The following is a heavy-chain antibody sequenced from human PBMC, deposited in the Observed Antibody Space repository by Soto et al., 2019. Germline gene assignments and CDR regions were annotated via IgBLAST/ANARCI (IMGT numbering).Heavy chain of an antibody. CDR2: MNPNSGNT. J-gene: IGHJ6*02. CDR1: GYTFTSYD. CDR3: ARVLSWASYYDFWSGYYNYYYYGMDV. D-gene: IGHD3-3*01. Sequence: QVQLVQSGAEVKKPGASVKVSCKASGYTFTSYDINWVRQATGQGLEWMGWMNPNSGNTGYAQKFQDRVTLTRNTSISTAYMELSSLRSEETAVYYCARVLSWASYYDFWSGYYNYYYYGMDVWGQGTTVTVSS. V-gene: IGHV1-8*01.